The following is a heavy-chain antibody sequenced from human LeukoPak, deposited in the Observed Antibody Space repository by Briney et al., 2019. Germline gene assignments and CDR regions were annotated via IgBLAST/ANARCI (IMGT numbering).Heavy chain of an antibody. CDR3: ARDHNWNWFDP. D-gene: IGHD1-1*01. CDR2: IWYDGSNK. Sequence: GGSLRLSCAASGFTFSSYGMHWVRQAPGKGLEWVAVIWYDGSNKYYADSVKGRFTISRDNSKNTLYLQMNSLRAEDTAVYYCARDHNWNWFDPWGQGTLVTVSS. J-gene: IGHJ5*02. V-gene: IGHV3-33*08. CDR1: GFTFSSYG.